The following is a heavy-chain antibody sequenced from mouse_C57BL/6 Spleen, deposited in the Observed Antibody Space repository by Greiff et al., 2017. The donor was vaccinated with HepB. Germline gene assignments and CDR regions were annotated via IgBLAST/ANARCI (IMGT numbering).Heavy chain of an antibody. CDR2: IGWDDDN. CDR3: ARYGNYDDAMDY. J-gene: IGHJ4*01. D-gene: IGHD2-1*01. Sequence: VKVIESGPGILQPSRTISLSCSFSGFSLSAYCMGLGWVRPPSGKGLEWLAHIGWDDDNYYNPVLKRRLTISQDASKNHVFLMNANVDTADTATYYCARYGNYDDAMDYWGQGTSANVPP. V-gene: IGHV8-8*01. CDR1: GFSLSAYCMG.